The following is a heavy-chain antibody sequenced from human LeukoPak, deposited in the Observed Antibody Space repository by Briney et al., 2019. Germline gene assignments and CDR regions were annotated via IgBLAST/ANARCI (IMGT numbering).Heavy chain of an antibody. D-gene: IGHD6-13*01. V-gene: IGHV1-2*02. J-gene: IGHJ5*02. CDR1: GYTFTGYY. CDR2: INPNSGGT. Sequence: ASVKVSCKASGYTFTGYYMHWVRQAPGQGLEWMGWINPNSGGTNYAQKFQGRVTMTRDTSISTAYMELSRLRSDDTAVHYCARDSSSWYRSEQNWFDPWGQGTLVTVSS. CDR3: ARDSSSWYRSEQNWFDP.